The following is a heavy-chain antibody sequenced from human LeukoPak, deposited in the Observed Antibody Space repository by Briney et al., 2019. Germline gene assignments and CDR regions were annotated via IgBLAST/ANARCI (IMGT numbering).Heavy chain of an antibody. CDR2: INPNSGGP. CDR1: GYTFTGYY. Sequence: GASVKVSCKASGYTFTGYYMHWVRQAPEQGLEWMGRINPNSGGPNYAQKFQGRVTMTRDTSISTAYMELSRLRSDDTAVYYCARVGFTYYYDSSGYLAFDIWGQGTMVTVSS. J-gene: IGHJ3*02. D-gene: IGHD3-22*01. CDR3: ARVGFTYYYDSSGYLAFDI. V-gene: IGHV1-2*06.